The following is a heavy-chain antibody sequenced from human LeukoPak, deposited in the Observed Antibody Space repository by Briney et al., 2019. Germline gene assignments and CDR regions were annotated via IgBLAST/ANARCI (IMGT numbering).Heavy chain of an antibody. J-gene: IGHJ4*02. CDR3: ASWGLSISSGPQ. CDR1: GLPFSSYW. Sequence: GALSLSCAASGLPFSSYWMHWVRQTPGKGLVWVSRINGDGSSTNYADSVKGRFTISRDNAKNTLYLQMSSLRAEDTAMYYCASWGLSISSGPQWGQGTRVTVSS. V-gene: IGHV3-74*01. CDR2: INGDGSST. D-gene: IGHD6-6*01.